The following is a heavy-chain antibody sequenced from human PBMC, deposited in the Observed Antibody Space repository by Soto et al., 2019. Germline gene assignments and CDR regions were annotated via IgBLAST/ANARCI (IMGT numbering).Heavy chain of an antibody. D-gene: IGHD6-19*01. V-gene: IGHV1-69*06. CDR1: LGTFSSYA. CDR3: ARDGYSRVWYSPPVRNWFHS. J-gene: IGHJ5*01. Sequence: GAAVKVSCKASLGTFSSYAISWVLQAPGQGLEWMGGIIPIFGTANYAQKFQGRVTITADKSTSTAYMELRSLRSDDTAVYYCARDGYSRVWYSPPVRNWFHSRGPAPLVTLSS. CDR2: IIPIFGTA.